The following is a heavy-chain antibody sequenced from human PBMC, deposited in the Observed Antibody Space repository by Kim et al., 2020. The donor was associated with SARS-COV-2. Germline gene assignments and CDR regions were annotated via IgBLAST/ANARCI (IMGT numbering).Heavy chain of an antibody. CDR1: GGTFSSYA. D-gene: IGHD3-10*01. V-gene: IGHV1-69*13. CDR3: ARGKDMVRGVIIDYYGMDV. J-gene: IGHJ6*02. CDR2: IIPIFGTA. Sequence: SVKVSCKASGGTFSSYAISWVRQAPGQGLEWMGGIIPIFGTANYAQKFQGRVTITADESTSTAYMELSSLRSEDTAVYYCARGKDMVRGVIIDYYGMDVWGQGTTVTVSS.